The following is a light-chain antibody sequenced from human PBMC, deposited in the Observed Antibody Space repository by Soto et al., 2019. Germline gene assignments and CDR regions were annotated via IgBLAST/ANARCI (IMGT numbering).Light chain of an antibody. Sequence: QSALTQPRSVSGSPGQSVTIPSTGTSSDVGRYNLVSWYQQHPGEAPKLIMYDVCQRPFGVPDRFSGSKSGDTASLTIAGLQGDDAADFYCCSYAGSFIVLFGGGTKLTVL. J-gene: IGLJ3*02. CDR1: SSDVGRYNL. CDR2: DVC. CDR3: CSYAGSFIVL. V-gene: IGLV2-11*01.